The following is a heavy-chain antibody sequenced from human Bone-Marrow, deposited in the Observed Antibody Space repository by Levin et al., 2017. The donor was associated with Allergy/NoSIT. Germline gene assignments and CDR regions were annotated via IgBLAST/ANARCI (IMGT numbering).Heavy chain of an antibody. CDR1: GGSISSGGYS. CDR3: ARVWGFQRIGVRFDP. D-gene: IGHD3-16*01. J-gene: IGHJ5*02. Sequence: PSETLSLTCAVSGGSISSGGYSWSWIRQPPGKGLEWIGYIYHSGSTYYNPSLKSRVTISVDRSKNQFSLKLSSVTAADTAVYYCARVWGFQRIGVRFDPWGQGTLVTVSS. V-gene: IGHV4-30-2*01. CDR2: IYHSGST.